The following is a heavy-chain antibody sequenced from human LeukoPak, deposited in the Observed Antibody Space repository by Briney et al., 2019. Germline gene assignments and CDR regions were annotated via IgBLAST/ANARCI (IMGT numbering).Heavy chain of an antibody. CDR3: ARRVYSGSYNWYFDL. Sequence: PSETLSLTCTVSGGSISTSTYYWGWIRQPPGKGLEWIGSISYSGSTYNNPSLKSRVTVSVDTSKNQFSLKLSSVTAPDTAVYYCARRVYSGSYNWYFDLWGRGTLVTVSS. V-gene: IGHV4-39*01. CDR1: GGSISTSTYY. J-gene: IGHJ2*01. D-gene: IGHD1-26*01. CDR2: ISYSGST.